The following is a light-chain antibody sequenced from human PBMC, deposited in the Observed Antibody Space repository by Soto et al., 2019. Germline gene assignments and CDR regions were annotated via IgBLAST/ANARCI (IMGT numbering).Light chain of an antibody. CDR3: CSYAGSSTLV. V-gene: IGLV2-23*01. Sequence: QSALTQPASVSGSPGQSITISCTGTSSDVGNYNLVSWYQHHPGKAPKLMIYEGNKRPSGVSNRFSGSKSGNTASLTISGLQAEDEADYYCCSYAGSSTLVFGGGTKVTVL. J-gene: IGLJ2*01. CDR1: SSDVGNYNL. CDR2: EGN.